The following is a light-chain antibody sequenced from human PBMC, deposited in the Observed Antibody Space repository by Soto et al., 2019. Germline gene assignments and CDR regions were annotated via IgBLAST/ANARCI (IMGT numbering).Light chain of an antibody. CDR2: DAS. V-gene: IGKV3D-15*01. J-gene: IGKJ1*01. CDR1: QSVSSN. Sequence: IVTTQSPATLSVVPGERATLSCRASQSVSSNLAWYQHKPGQAPRLLIYDASNRATGIPARFSGSGSGTDFTLTITRLEPEDFAMYYCQRYDSFRTFGQGTKVDIK. CDR3: QRYDSFRT.